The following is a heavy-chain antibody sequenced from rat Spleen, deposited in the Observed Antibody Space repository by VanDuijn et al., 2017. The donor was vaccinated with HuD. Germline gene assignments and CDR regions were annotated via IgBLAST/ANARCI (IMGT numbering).Heavy chain of an antibody. D-gene: IGHD1-4*01. CDR1: GFSLTSYN. CDR3: VRERVPGFAFYFDY. J-gene: IGHJ2*01. CDR2: IWGNGNT. Sequence: QVQLKESGPGLVQPSQTLSLTCTVSGFSLTSYNVHWVRQPPGKGLEWMGVIWGNGNTNFKSVLKSRLSIIRDTSNSQVFLKMNSLQTEDTAIYFCVRERVPGFAFYFDYWGQGVMVTVSS. V-gene: IGHV2-13*01.